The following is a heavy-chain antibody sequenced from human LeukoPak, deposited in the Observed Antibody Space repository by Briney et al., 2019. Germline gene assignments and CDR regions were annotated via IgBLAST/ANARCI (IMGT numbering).Heavy chain of an antibody. V-gene: IGHV5-51*01. CDR1: GYSFTSYW. CDR3: ARRYGSGTYLFDY. J-gene: IGHJ4*02. Sequence: GESLKISCKGSGYSFTSYWIGWVRQMRGKGLEWMGIIYAGDSDTKYSPSFQGQVTISADKSISTAYLQLSSLKASDTAMYYCARRYGSGTYLFDYWGQGTLVTVSS. CDR2: IYAGDSDT. D-gene: IGHD3-10*01.